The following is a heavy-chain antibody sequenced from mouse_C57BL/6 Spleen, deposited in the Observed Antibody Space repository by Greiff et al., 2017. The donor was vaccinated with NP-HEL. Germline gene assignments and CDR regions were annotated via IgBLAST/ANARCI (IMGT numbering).Heavy chain of an antibody. CDR2: IRNKANGYTT. CDR1: GFTFTDYY. CDR3: ARRGYAMDY. J-gene: IGHJ4*01. Sequence: DVKLVESGGGLVQPGGSLSLSCAASGFTFTDYYMSWVRQPPGKALEWLGFIRNKANGYTTEYSASVKGRFTIARDNSQSILYLQMNALRAEDSATYYCARRGYAMDYWGQGTSVTVSS. V-gene: IGHV7-3*01.